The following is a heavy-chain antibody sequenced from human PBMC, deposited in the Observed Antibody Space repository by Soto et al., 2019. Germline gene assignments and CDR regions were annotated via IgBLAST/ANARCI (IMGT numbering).Heavy chain of an antibody. CDR2: ISSGGGLK. CDR1: GFTFSSFG. V-gene: IGHV3-30*18. J-gene: IGHJ4*02. D-gene: IGHD3-22*01. CDR3: AKETHSNGYGSYFDY. Sequence: QPGGSLRLSCAASGFTFSSFGMHWVRQAPGKGLEWVAVISSGGGLKYDADSVKGRFTISRDNSKNTLYLQMNSLRAEDTAIYYCAKETHSNGYGSYFDYWGQGVLVTVSS.